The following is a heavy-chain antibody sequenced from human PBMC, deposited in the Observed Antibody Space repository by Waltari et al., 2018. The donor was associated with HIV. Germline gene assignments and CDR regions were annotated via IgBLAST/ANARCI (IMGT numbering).Heavy chain of an antibody. D-gene: IGHD1-1*01. CDR2: ISGIGCIT. CDR3: AKESRERWDYGMDV. Sequence: EVQLLESGGGLVQPGGSLRLSCAASGFTFSSYAMSWVRQAPGKGLEWFSAISGIGCITNYADSVKGRFTISRDNSKNTLYLQMNSLRAEDTAVYYCAKESRERWDYGMDVWGQGTTVTVSS. CDR1: GFTFSSYA. V-gene: IGHV3-23*01. J-gene: IGHJ6*02.